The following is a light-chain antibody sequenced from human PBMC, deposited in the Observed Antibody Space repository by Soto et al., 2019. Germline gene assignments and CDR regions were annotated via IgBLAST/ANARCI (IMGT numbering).Light chain of an antibody. CDR1: QSVSSSD. CDR3: QQYGSSGT. CDR2: DAS. V-gene: IGKV3-20*01. J-gene: IGKJ1*01. Sequence: EVVLTQSPGTLSLSPGERATLSCRASQSVSSSDLAWYQQKPGQAPRLLMYDASSRATGIPDRFSGSGSGTDFTLTISRLDPEDFAVYYCQQYGSSGTFGQGTKV.